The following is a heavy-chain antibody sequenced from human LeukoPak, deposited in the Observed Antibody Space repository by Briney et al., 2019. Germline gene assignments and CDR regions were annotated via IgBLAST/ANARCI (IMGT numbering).Heavy chain of an antibody. D-gene: IGHD2-8*01. CDR2: IYNSGST. CDR3: ARGLMLYYYYGMDV. Sequence: SETLSLTCTVSGGSVSNGIYYWSWIRQPPGKGLECIGYIYNSGSTNYNPSLKSRVTISVDTSKNQFSLKLSSVTAADTAVYYCARGLMLYYYYGMDVWGQGTTVTVSS. V-gene: IGHV4-61*01. J-gene: IGHJ6*02. CDR1: GGSVSNGIYY.